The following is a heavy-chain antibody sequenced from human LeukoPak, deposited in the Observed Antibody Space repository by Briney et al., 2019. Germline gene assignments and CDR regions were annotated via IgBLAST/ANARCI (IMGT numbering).Heavy chain of an antibody. CDR3: ARSDIVVVVAAANFDY. D-gene: IGHD2-15*01. J-gene: IGHJ4*02. Sequence: GGSLRLSCAASGFTFSSYSMNWVRQAPGKGLEWVSSISSSSSYIYYADSVKGRFTISRDNAKNSLYLQMNSLRAEDTAVYYCARSDIVVVVAAANFDYWGQGTLVTVSS. CDR2: ISSSSSYI. CDR1: GFTFSSYS. V-gene: IGHV3-21*01.